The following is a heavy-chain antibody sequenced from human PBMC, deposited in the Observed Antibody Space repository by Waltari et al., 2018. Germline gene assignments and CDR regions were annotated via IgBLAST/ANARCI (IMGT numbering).Heavy chain of an antibody. Sequence: EVQLVESGGGLVQPGGSLRLSCAASGFTFRRYCLTWVRQAPGKGLGWVSYISSSSSTIYYADSVKGRFTISRDNAKNSLYLQMNSLRAEDTAVYYCARRSPELIGMDVWGQGTTVTVSS. J-gene: IGHJ6*02. V-gene: IGHV3-48*01. CDR2: ISSSSSTI. CDR3: ARRSPELIGMDV. D-gene: IGHD1-7*01. CDR1: GFTFRRYC.